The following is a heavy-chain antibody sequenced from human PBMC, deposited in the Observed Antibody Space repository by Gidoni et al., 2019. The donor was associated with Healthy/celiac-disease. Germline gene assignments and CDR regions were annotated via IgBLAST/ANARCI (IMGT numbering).Heavy chain of an antibody. D-gene: IGHD5-18*01. V-gene: IGHV3-21*01. J-gene: IGHJ4*02. Sequence: EVQLVESGGGLVKPGGSLRLSCAASGFTFCSYSMTWVRQAPGKGLEWVSSISSSSSYIYYADSVKGRFTISRDNAKNSLYLQMNSLRSEDTAVYYCASSNSYGYFSFDYWGQGTLVTVSS. CDR3: ASSNSYGYFSFDY. CDR1: GFTFCSYS. CDR2: ISSSSSYI.